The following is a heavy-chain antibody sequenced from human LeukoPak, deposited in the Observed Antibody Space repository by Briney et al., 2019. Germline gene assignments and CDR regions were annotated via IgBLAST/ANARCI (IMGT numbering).Heavy chain of an antibody. CDR3: AKYRRHDVSTGYYDHYFGS. CDR1: GFTFSDYY. V-gene: IGHV3-11*01. CDR2: ISNGASVM. Sequence: PGGSQRLSCAASGFTFSDYYMACVRQAPGKGLEWVSHISNGASVMFYSDSAKGRFTISRDNVKSSLYLQMNSLRVEDTAVYYCAKYRRHDVSTGYYDHYFGSWGQGTLVTVSS. D-gene: IGHD3-9*01. J-gene: IGHJ4*02.